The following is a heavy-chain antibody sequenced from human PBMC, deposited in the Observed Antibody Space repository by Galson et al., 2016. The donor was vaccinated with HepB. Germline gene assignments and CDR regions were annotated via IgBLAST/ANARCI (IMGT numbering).Heavy chain of an antibody. CDR3: ARLSNGWIRFDS. Sequence: SETLSLTCVVDCGSFSAYQCAWIRQSPGRGLEWIGEINHSGYTNYNPSLGSRVTISIDTSRNQFSLRMTSVTAADTAFYYCARLSNGWIRFDSWGQGSLVTVSS. J-gene: IGHJ4*02. V-gene: IGHV4-34*01. CDR2: INHSGYT. D-gene: IGHD6-19*01. CDR1: CGSFSAYQ.